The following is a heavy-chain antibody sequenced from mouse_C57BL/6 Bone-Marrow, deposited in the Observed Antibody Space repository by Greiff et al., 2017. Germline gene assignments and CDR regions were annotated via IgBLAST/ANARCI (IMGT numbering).Heavy chain of an antibody. V-gene: IGHV6-6*01. J-gene: IGHJ4*01. CDR1: GFTFSDAW. D-gene: IGHD1-1*01. CDR2: IRNKANNHAK. Sequence: EVMLVESGGGLVQPGGSMKLSCAASGFTFSDAWMDWVRQSPEKGLEWVAEIRNKANNHAKYYAESVKGRFTISRDDSKSSVYLQMNSLRAEDTGIYYCTHYGSSYEAMDYWGQGTSVTVSS. CDR3: THYGSSYEAMDY.